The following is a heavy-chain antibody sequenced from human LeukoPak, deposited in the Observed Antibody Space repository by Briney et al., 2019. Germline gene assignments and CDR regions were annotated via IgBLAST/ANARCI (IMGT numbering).Heavy chain of an antibody. D-gene: IGHD6-25*01. J-gene: IGHJ4*02. CDR2: IYYSGST. Sequence: SETLSLTCTVSGGSISNYYWSWIRQPPGKGLEWIGYIYYSGSTKYNPSLKSRVTISVDTSKNQFSLRLSSVTAADTAVYYCASSIVAAGHVDYWGQGTLVTVSS. CDR1: GGSISNYY. V-gene: IGHV4-59*01. CDR3: ASSIVAAGHVDY.